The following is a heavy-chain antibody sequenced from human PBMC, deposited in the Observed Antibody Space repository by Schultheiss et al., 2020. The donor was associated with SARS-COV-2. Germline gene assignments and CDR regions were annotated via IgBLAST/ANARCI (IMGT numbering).Heavy chain of an antibody. CDR3: SSEQPYDY. CDR1: GFNLRNYW. V-gene: IGHV3-49*04. D-gene: IGHD6-13*01. J-gene: IGHJ4*02. CDR2: IGSKANGGTT. Sequence: GGSLRLSCAASGFNLRNYWMDWVRQAPGKGLEWVGFIGSKANGGTTEYAASVKGRFTISRDDSKSIAYLQMNSLKREDTAVYYCSSEQPYDYWGQGTLVTVSS.